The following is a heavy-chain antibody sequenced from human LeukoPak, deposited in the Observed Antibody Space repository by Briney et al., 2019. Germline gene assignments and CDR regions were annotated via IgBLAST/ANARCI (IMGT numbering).Heavy chain of an antibody. V-gene: IGHV4-61*02. D-gene: IGHD2-8*01. CDR1: GGSISSGSYY. J-gene: IGHJ6*03. Sequence: PSETLSLTCTVSGGSISSGSYYWSWIRQPAGKGLEWIGRIYTSGSTNYNPSLKSRVTISVDTSNNQISLKLSSLTAADTAVYYCARVGGLDGVFSYYYYMDVWGKGTTVTVS. CDR3: ARVGGLDGVFSYYYYMDV. CDR2: IYTSGST.